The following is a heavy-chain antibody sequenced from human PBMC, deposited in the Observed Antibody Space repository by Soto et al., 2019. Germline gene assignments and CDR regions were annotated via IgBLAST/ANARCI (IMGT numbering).Heavy chain of an antibody. CDR2: IYYTGTT. CDR1: GGSINNYY. J-gene: IGHJ6*02. Sequence: QVHLQESGPGLVKPPETLSLTCTVSGGSINNYYWAWIRQPPGKGLEWIGHIYYTGTTYYSPSLKSRVTISVDTSKNQFSLNLRSMTPADTAVYYCARDVLVPLARGGYYYYALDVWGQGTTVTVSS. D-gene: IGHD3-10*02. CDR3: ARDVLVPLARGGYYYYALDV. V-gene: IGHV4-59*01.